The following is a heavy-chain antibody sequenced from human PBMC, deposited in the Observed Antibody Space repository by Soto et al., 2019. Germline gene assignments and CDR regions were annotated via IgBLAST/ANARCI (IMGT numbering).Heavy chain of an antibody. Sequence: ASVKVSCKASGYTFTSYAMHWVRQAPGQRLEWMGWINAGNGNTKYSQKFQGRVTITRDTSASTAYMGLSSLRSEDTAVYYCARSYYDFWSGRYYYGMDVWSQGTTVTVSS. CDR3: ARSYYDFWSGRYYYGMDV. V-gene: IGHV1-3*01. J-gene: IGHJ6*02. CDR1: GYTFTSYA. CDR2: INAGNGNT. D-gene: IGHD3-3*01.